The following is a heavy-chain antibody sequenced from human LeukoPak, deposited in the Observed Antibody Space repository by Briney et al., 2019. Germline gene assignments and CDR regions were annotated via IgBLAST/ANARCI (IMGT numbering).Heavy chain of an antibody. CDR2: IYSCGST. V-gene: IGHV3-66*01. D-gene: IGHD3-3*01. CDR1: GFTVSSNY. Sequence: GGSLRLSCAASGFTVSSNYMSWVRQAPGKGLEWVSVIYSCGSTYYADSVKGRFTISRDNSKNTLYLQMNSLRAEDTAVYYCARVETILRFLEWLRGPYYMDVWGEGTTVTVSS. CDR3: ARVETILRFLEWLRGPYYMDV. J-gene: IGHJ6*03.